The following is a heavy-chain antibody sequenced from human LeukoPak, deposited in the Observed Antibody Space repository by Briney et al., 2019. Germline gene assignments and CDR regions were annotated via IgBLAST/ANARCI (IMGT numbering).Heavy chain of an antibody. CDR1: GYTFTSYD. CDR3: ARGGKKQLLIGYYYYYYMDV. V-gene: IGHV1-8*01. Sequence: ASVKVSCKASGYTFTSYDINWVRQATGQGLEWMGWMNPNSGSTGYAQKFQGRVTMTRNTSISTAYMELSSLRSEDTAVYYCARGGKKQLLIGYYYYYYMDVWGKGTTVTISS. CDR2: MNPNSGST. D-gene: IGHD2-2*01. J-gene: IGHJ6*03.